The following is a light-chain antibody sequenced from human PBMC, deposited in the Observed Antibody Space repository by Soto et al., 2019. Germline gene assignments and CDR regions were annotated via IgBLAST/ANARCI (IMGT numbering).Light chain of an antibody. CDR2: GAF. CDR1: QSVSSN. CDR3: PQYNDWHRT. V-gene: IGKV3-15*01. Sequence: EILMTHSPVTLSVSPGERATLSCRASQSVSSNLAWYQQKPGQAPSLLIYGAFTRATGIPARFSGTGSGTEGAVGIRSLQSEDFALEYCPQYNDWHRTGGQGTKADIK. J-gene: IGKJ1*01.